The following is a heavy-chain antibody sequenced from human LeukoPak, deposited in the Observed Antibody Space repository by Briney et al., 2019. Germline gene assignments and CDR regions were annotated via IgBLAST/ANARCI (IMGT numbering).Heavy chain of an antibody. J-gene: IGHJ5*02. CDR2: INPNSGGT. CDR3: ARNGVMAGIFNWFDP. D-gene: IGHD2-8*01. CDR1: GYTFTGYY. V-gene: IGHV1-2*02. Sequence: GASVKVSCKASGYTFTGYYMHWVRQAPGQGLEWMGWINPNSGGTNYAQKFQGGVTMTRDTSISTAYMELSRLRSDDTAVYYCARNGVMAGIFNWFDPWGQGTLSPSPQ.